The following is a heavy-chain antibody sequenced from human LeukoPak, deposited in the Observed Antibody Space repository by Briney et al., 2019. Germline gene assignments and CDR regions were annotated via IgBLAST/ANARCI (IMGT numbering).Heavy chain of an antibody. CDR2: ISYDGSNK. CDR3: ARVGWELLRPGYFDY. V-gene: IGHV3-30*04. Sequence: GRSLRLSCAASGFTFSSYAMHWVRQAPGKGLEWVAVISYDGSNKYYADSVKGRFTISRDNSKNTLYLQMNSLRAEDTALYYCARVGWELLRPGYFDYWGQGTLVTVSS. D-gene: IGHD1-26*01. CDR1: GFTFSSYA. J-gene: IGHJ4*02.